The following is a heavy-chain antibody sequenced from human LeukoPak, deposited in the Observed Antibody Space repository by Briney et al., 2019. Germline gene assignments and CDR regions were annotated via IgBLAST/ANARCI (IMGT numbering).Heavy chain of an antibody. CDR1: GFTFSGNW. D-gene: IGHD6-13*01. V-gene: IGHV3-74*01. Sequence: PGGSLRLPCAASGFTFSGNWMHWVRQAPGKGLVWVSHISTDARTITYADFVKGRFTISRDNAKNTLYLQMNSLRAEDTALYYCVRGQATAWGLDYWGQGTLVTVSP. CDR2: ISTDARTI. CDR3: VRGQATAWGLDY. J-gene: IGHJ4*02.